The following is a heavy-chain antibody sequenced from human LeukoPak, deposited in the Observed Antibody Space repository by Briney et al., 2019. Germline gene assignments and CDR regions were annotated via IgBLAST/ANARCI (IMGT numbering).Heavy chain of an antibody. J-gene: IGHJ4*02. D-gene: IGHD3-10*01. Sequence: LSLTCAVSGASISSSNYYWGWVRQAPGKGLEWVSYISSSSSTIYYADSVKGRFTISRDNSKNTLYLQMNSLRAEDTAVYYCAKSMVRGVKRTYYFDYWGQGTLVTVSS. CDR3: AKSMVRGVKRTYYFDY. CDR1: GASISSSNYY. CDR2: ISSSSSTI. V-gene: IGHV3-11*01.